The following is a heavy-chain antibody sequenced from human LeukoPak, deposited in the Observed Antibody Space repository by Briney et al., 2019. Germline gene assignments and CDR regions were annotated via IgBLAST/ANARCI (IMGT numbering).Heavy chain of an antibody. CDR2: IYYSGST. CDR3: ARQSPPSAGYDAFDI. Sequence: PSQTLSLTCTVSGGSISSGDNYWSWIRQPPGKGLEWIGYIYYSGSTNYNPSLKSRVTISVDTSKNQFSLKLNSVTAADTAVYFCARQSPPSAGYDAFDIWGQGTMVTVSS. V-gene: IGHV4-61*08. J-gene: IGHJ3*02. CDR1: GGSISSGDNY. D-gene: IGHD3-9*01.